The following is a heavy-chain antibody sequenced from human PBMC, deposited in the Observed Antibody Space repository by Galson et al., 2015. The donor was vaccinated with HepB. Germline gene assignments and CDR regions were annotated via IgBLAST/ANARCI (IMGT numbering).Heavy chain of an antibody. J-gene: IGHJ4*02. D-gene: IGHD2-2*01. Sequence: SLRLSCAASGFTFSNYAMNWVRQAPGKGLEWVSTISGSGGSTYYGDSLKGRFTIPRDNSRNTLYLQMNSLRAEDTAVYYCASLRGDIVVMPADLSFDYWGQGTLVTVSS. CDR3: ASLRGDIVVMPADLSFDY. CDR2: ISGSGGST. V-gene: IGHV3-23*01. CDR1: GFTFSNYA.